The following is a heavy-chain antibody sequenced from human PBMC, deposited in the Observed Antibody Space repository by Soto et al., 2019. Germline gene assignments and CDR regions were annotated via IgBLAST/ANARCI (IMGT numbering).Heavy chain of an antibody. J-gene: IGHJ4*02. D-gene: IGHD6-19*01. CDR3: ARQGGSGWQYYFDY. V-gene: IGHV4-39*01. CDR2: IYYSGST. CDR1: GGSISSSSYY. Sequence: SETLSLTCTVSGGSISSSSYYWGWIRQPPGKGLEWIGSIYYSGSTYYNPSLKSRVTISVDTSKNQFSLKLSSVTAADTAVYYCARQGGSGWQYYFDYWGQGTLVTVSS.